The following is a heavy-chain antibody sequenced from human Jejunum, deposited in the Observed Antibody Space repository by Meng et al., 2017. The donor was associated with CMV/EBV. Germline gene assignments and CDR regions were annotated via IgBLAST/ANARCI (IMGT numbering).Heavy chain of an antibody. V-gene: IGHV1-69*15. CDR1: GSTFNNYI. CDR2: IIPIFAKA. D-gene: IGHD2-15*01. J-gene: IGHJ5*02. CDR3: ATESSGGGFDP. Sequence: QVLLVQSGAEVKKPGSVARASCNASGSTFNNYIIHWVRQPPGQGLEWMGRIIPIFAKANYAQNFQGRVTITADESTSTAYMELSSLRSEDTAIYYCATESSGGGFDPWGQGTMVTVSA.